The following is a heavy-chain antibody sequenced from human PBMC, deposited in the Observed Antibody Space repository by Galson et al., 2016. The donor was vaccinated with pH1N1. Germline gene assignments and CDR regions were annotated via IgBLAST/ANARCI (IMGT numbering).Heavy chain of an antibody. D-gene: IGHD1-7*01. CDR1: GFTFSSYV. J-gene: IGHJ4*02. Sequence: LRLSCAASGFTFSSYVMNWIRQPPGKGLEWIGSVYHSGTAYYNPSLKSRVTISVDTSKNQFSVKLRSVTATDTAVYYCARHDYWNSLDYWSQGIQVTV. CDR2: VYHSGTA. CDR3: ARHDYWNSLDY. V-gene: IGHV4-38-2*01.